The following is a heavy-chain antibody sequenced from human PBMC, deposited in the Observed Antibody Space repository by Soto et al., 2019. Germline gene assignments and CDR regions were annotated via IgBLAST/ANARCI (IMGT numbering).Heavy chain of an antibody. D-gene: IGHD2-15*01. V-gene: IGHV1-69*02. CDR1: GGTFSSYT. J-gene: IGHJ4*02. CDR2: IIPIFGIA. CDR3: ASCAIVSGGSCYLDY. Sequence: QVQLVQSGAEVKKPGSSVKVSCKASGGTFSSYTISWVRQAPGQGLEWMGRIIPIFGIANYAQKFQGRVTITADKSTSTAYMELSSLRSEDTAVYYCASCAIVSGGSCYLDYWGQGTLVTVSS.